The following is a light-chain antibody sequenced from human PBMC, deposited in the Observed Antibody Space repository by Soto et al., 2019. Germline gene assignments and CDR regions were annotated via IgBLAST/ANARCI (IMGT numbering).Light chain of an antibody. CDR3: QQYGGSLPIT. V-gene: IGKV3D-20*01. J-gene: IGKJ5*01. CDR1: QTITSSY. Sequence: EIELTQSPATLSWSAGETATLSCGASQTITSSYLAWYQQKPGLAPRLLIFDGSHRATGVPDRFSGRGYGTDFTLTISGLEPEDSAVYYCQQYGGSLPITFGQGTRLDLK. CDR2: DGS.